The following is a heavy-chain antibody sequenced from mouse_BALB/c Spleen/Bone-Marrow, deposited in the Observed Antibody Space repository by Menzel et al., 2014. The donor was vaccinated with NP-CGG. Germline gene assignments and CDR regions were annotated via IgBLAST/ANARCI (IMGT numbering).Heavy chain of an antibody. D-gene: IGHD2-1*01. Sequence: VQLQQPGAELVKPGASVKLSCTASGFNIKDTYMHWVKQRPEQGLEWIGRIDPANGNTKYDPKLQGKATITADTSSNTAYLQLSSLTSEDTAVYYRARNGNYGAWFAYWGQGTLVTVSA. J-gene: IGHJ3*01. V-gene: IGHV14-3*02. CDR2: IDPANGNT. CDR1: GFNIKDTY. CDR3: ARNGNYGAWFAY.